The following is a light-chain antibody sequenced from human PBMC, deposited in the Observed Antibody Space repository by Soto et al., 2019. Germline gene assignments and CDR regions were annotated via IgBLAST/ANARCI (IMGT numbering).Light chain of an antibody. CDR3: GTWDSSSWV. V-gene: IGLV1-51*01. Sequence: QSVLTQPPSVSAAPGQKVTISCSGSSSNIGNNFISWYQQLPGTAPKLLIYDNNNRPSGIPDRFSGSKSGTSATLGITGLQTGDEADYYCGTWDSSSWVFGGGTKLTVL. J-gene: IGLJ3*02. CDR2: DNN. CDR1: SSNIGNNF.